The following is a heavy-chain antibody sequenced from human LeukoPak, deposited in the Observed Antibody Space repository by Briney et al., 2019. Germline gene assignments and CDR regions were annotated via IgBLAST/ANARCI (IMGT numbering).Heavy chain of an antibody. J-gene: IGHJ4*02. CDR3: ARVCHGSGSHCY. Sequence: ASVTVSCKTSGYTFTGYYMHWVRQAPGQGLEWMGWINPNSGGTNHAQKFQGRVTMTRDMSTSTVYMELSSLRSEDTAVYYCARVCHGSGSHCYWGQGTLVTVSS. D-gene: IGHD3-10*01. CDR1: GYTFTGYY. CDR2: INPNSGGT. V-gene: IGHV1-2*02.